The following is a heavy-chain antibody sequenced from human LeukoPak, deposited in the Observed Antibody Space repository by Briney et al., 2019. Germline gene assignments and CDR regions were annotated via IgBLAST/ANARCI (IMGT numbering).Heavy chain of an antibody. V-gene: IGHV4-39*07. CDR1: GGSISSSSYY. CDR2: IYYSGST. Sequence: PSETLSLTCTVSGGSISSSSYYWGWIRQPPGKGLEWIGSIYYSGSTYYNPSLKSRVTISVDTSKNQFSLKLSSVTAADTAVYYCARDTLGSRWGQGTLVTVSS. J-gene: IGHJ4*02. CDR3: ARDTLGSR.